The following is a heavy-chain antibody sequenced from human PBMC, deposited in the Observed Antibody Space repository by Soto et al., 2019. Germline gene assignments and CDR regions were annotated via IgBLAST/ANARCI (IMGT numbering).Heavy chain of an antibody. V-gene: IGHV1-69*01. Sequence: QVQLVQSGAEVKKPGSSVKVSCKASGGTFSSYAISWVRQAPGQGLEWMGGIIPIFGTANYAQKFQGRVTXXXXXXXSTAYMELSSLRSEDTAVYYCARVDSYNWSTENWGQGTLVTVSS. CDR3: ARVDSYNWSTEN. D-gene: IGHD1-1*01. CDR1: GGTFSSYA. J-gene: IGHJ4*02. CDR2: IIPIFGTA.